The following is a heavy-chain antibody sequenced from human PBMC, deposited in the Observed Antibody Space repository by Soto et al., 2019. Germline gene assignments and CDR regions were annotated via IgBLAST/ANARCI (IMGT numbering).Heavy chain of an antibody. CDR1: GGSISSYY. D-gene: IGHD2-8*01. CDR3: ARDRGMVQD. CDR2: IYYSGST. Sequence: SETLSLTCTVSGGSISSYYWSWIRQPPGKGLEWIGYIYYSGSTNYNPSLKSRVTISVDTSKNQFSLKLSSVTAADTAVYYCARDRGMVQDWGQGTLVNVSS. V-gene: IGHV4-59*01. J-gene: IGHJ4*02.